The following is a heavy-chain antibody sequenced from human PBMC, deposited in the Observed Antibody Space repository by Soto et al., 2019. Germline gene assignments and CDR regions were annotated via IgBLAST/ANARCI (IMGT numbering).Heavy chain of an antibody. CDR1: GYNFTAFW. Sequence: RGEPLKISCKASGYNFTAFWIHWVRQMPGKGLEWLGKIDPSDSYTNYSPSFEGHVTISTDNSITTAYLQWSSLRASDTALYFCARVHKNWFDSWAQGTMVTVSS. CDR2: IDPSDSYT. J-gene: IGHJ5*01. CDR3: ARVHKNWFDS. V-gene: IGHV5-10-1*01.